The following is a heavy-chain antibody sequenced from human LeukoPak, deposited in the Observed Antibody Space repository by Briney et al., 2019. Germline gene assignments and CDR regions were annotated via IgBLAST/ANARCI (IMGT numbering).Heavy chain of an antibody. CDR1: GYTLTELS. D-gene: IGHD3-3*01. J-gene: IGHJ4*02. V-gene: IGHV1-24*01. CDR2: FDPEDGET. Sequence: ASVKVSCKVSGYTLTELSMHWVRQAPGKGLEWMGGFDPEDGETIYAQKFQGRVTMTEDTSTDTAYMELSSLRSEDTAVYYCATAHRPIYYDFWSGMTTWVYWGQGTLVTVSS. CDR3: ATAHRPIYYDFWSGMTTWVY.